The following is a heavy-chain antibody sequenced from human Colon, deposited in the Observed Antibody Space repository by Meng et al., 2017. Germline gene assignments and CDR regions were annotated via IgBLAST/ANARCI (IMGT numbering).Heavy chain of an antibody. CDR1: GGSITNDNW. D-gene: IGHD3-22*01. Sequence: QVQLQESGPGLVKPSGTLSLTCAVSGGSITNDNWWSWVRQPPGKGLEWIGEIFHAGNTNYNPSLKSRVTMPLDKSKNQFSLTLTSVTAADTAVYYCARDFHSTMTVFDSWGQGTLVTVSS. J-gene: IGHJ4*02. CDR3: ARDFHSTMTVFDS. CDR2: IFHAGNT. V-gene: IGHV4-4*02.